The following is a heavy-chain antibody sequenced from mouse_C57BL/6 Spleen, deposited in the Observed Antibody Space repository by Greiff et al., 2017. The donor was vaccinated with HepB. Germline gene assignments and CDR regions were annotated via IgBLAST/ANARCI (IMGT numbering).Heavy chain of an antibody. CDR3: ARKRDYDGFAY. CDR1: GFTFSSYG. CDR2: ISSGGSYT. V-gene: IGHV5-6*01. J-gene: IGHJ3*01. D-gene: IGHD2-4*01. Sequence: EVQGVESGGDLVKPGGSLKLSCAASGFTFSSYGLSWVRQTPDKRLVWVATISSGGSYTYYPDSVKGRFTISRDNAKNTLYLQMSSLKSEDTAMYYCARKRDYDGFAYWGQGTLVTVSA.